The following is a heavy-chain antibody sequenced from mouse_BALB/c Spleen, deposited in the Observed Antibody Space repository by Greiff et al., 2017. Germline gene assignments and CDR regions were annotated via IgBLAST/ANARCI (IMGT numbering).Heavy chain of an antibody. CDR2: FYPGSGSI. Sequence: VQLHQSGAGLVKPGASVKLSCKASGYTFTEYIIHWVKQRSGQGLEWIGWFYPGSGSIKYNEKFKDKATLTADKSSSTVYMELSRLTSEDSAVYFCARHEDRGLTPAWFAYWGQGTLVTVSA. J-gene: IGHJ3*01. V-gene: IGHV1-62-2*01. CDR3: ARHEDRGLTPAWFAY. D-gene: IGHD3-1*01. CDR1: GYTFTEYI.